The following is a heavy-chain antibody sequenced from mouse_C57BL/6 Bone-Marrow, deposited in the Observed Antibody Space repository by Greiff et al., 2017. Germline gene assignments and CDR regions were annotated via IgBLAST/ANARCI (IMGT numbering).Heavy chain of an antibody. J-gene: IGHJ2*01. CDR2: IDPSDSYT. Sequence: QVHVKQPGAELVRPGTSVKLSCKASGYTFTSYWMHWVKQRPGQGLEWIGVIDPSDSYTNYNQKFKGKATLTVDTSSSTAYMQLSSLTSEDSAVYYCARDAYYYGSSSSYDFDYWGQGTALTVTS. CDR1: GYTFTSYW. D-gene: IGHD1-1*01. V-gene: IGHV1-59*01. CDR3: ARDAYYYGSSSSYDFDY.